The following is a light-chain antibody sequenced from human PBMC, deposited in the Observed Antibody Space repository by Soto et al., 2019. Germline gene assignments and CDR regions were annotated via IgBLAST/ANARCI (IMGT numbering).Light chain of an antibody. CDR1: QSLLHSNGYNY. V-gene: IGKV2-28*01. Sequence: DIVMTQSPLSLPVTPGEPASISWRSSQSLLHSNGYNYLDWYLQKPGQSPQLLIYLGSNRASGVPDRFSGSGSGTDFTLKISRVEAEDVGVYYCMQALQTRLTFGGGTKVEIK. CDR2: LGS. J-gene: IGKJ4*01. CDR3: MQALQTRLT.